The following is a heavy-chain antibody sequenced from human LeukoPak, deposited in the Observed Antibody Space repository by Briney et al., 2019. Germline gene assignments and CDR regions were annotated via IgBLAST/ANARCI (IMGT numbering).Heavy chain of an antibody. CDR3: ARVGIRYFDWLLF. J-gene: IGHJ4*02. Sequence: GASVKVSCKASGYTSTGSYMHWVRQAPGHELEWMGWINPNSGGTNYAQKFQGRVTMTRDTSISTAYMELSRLRSDDTAVYYYARVGIRYFDWLLFWGQGTLVTVSS. CDR1: GYTSTGSY. V-gene: IGHV1-2*02. D-gene: IGHD3-9*01. CDR2: INPNSGGT.